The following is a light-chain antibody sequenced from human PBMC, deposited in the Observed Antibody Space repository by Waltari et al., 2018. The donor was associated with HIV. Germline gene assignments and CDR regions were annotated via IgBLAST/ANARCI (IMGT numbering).Light chain of an antibody. CDR3: NSRDSSGVV. Sequence: SAPTQVPAVPVALGQTVRNTCQGDSLRSYYASWYQQKPGQAPVLVIYGKNNRPSGIPDRFSGSSSGNTASLTITGAQAEDEADYYCNSRDSSGVVFGGGTKLTVL. CDR2: GKN. V-gene: IGLV3-19*01. CDR1: SLRSYY. J-gene: IGLJ2*01.